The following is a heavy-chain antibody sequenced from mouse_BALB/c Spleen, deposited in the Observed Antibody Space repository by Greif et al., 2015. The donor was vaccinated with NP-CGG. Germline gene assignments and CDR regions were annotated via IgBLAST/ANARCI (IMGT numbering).Heavy chain of an antibody. CDR1: GYTFSSYW. V-gene: IGHV1-9*01. CDR3: ARGDYGNYGVY. D-gene: IGHD2-1*01. CDR2: ILPGSGST. Sequence: LVESGAELMKPGASVKISCKATGYTFSSYWIEWVKQRPGHGLEWIGEILPGSGSTNYNEKFKGKATFTADTSSNTAYMQLSSLTSEDSAVYYCARGDYGNYGVYWGQGTTLTVSS. J-gene: IGHJ2*01.